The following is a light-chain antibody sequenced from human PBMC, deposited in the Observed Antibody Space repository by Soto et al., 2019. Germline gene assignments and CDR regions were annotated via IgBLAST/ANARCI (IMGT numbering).Light chain of an antibody. Sequence: QSVLTQPASVSGSPGQSITISCTGTSSDVGGYNYVSWYQQHPGKAPKLMIYEVCNRPSGVSNRFSGSKSGNTASLTISGLQAEDEAYYYCSSYTSGSTYVFGTGTKVTVL. J-gene: IGLJ1*01. CDR1: SSDVGGYNY. V-gene: IGLV2-14*01. CDR2: EVC. CDR3: SSYTSGSTYV.